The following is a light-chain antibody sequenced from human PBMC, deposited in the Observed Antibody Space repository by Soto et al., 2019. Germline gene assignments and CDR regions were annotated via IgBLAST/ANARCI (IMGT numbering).Light chain of an antibody. V-gene: IGKV3-20*01. CDR3: QQYAGSPPWT. CDR1: QSVSSSY. J-gene: IGKJ1*01. CDR2: GAS. Sequence: EILVTQSPGTLSLSPGERATLSCRASQSVSSSYLAWYQQKPGQAPRLLFYGASTGATGLPARFSGSGSGTEFTLTINSLQAEDCAVYYCQQYAGSPPWTFGQGTKVDI.